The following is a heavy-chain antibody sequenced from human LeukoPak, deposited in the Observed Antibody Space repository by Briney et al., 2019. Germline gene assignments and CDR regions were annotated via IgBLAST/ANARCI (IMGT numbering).Heavy chain of an antibody. D-gene: IGHD1-14*01. CDR1: GYTFTSYG. V-gene: IGHV1-18*01. Sequence: ASVKVSCKASGYTFTSYGISWVRQAPGQGLEWMGWISAYNGNTNYAQKLQGRVTMTRDTSISTAYMELSRLRSDDTAVYYCARDQERTSSFDYWGQGTLVTVSS. J-gene: IGHJ4*02. CDR2: ISAYNGNT. CDR3: ARDQERTSSFDY.